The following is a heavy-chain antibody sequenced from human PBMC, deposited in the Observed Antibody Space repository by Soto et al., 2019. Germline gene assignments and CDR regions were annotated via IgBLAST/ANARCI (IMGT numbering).Heavy chain of an antibody. CDR1: GGSISSYY. CDR2: IYYSGST. CDR3: AGGGEITMVRGVISYYFDY. V-gene: IGHV4-59*01. J-gene: IGHJ4*02. D-gene: IGHD3-10*01. Sequence: QVQLQESGPGLVKPSETLSLTCTVSGGSISSYYWSWIRQPPGKGLEWIGYIYYSGSTNYNPSLKSRVTISVDTSKNQFSLKLSSVTAADTAVYYCAGGGEITMVRGVISYYFDYWGQGTLVTVSS.